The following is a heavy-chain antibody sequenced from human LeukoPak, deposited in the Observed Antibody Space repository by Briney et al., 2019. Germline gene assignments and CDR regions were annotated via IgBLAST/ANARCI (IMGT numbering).Heavy chain of an antibody. D-gene: IGHD3-22*01. CDR3: ARLIGDYYDNSRSSYWHGHLDY. J-gene: IGHJ4*02. Sequence: ASVEVSCKASGYTFTRNYINWLRQAPGQGLEWTGMIDPSGGGTAYAQKFQDRVTMTSDTSTSTVYMELNSLRSEDTAVYYCARLIGDYYDNSRSSYWHGHLDYWGQGAPVTVSS. CDR1: GYTFTRNY. V-gene: IGHV1-46*01. CDR2: IDPSGGGT.